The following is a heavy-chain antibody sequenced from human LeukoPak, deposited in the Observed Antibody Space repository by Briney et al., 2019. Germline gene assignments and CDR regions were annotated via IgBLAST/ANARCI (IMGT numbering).Heavy chain of an antibody. V-gene: IGHV1-46*01. CDR3: ARRTHRSGGSCLDS. J-gene: IGHJ4*02. CDR1: GYTFTSYF. Sequence: ASVKVSCKASGYTFTSYFMHWVRQAPGQGLEWMGLINPSGGSTNYAQKVQGRLTLTRDMSTSTVYMDLSSLTSEDTAVYYCARRTHRSGGSCLDSWGQGTLVTVSS. CDR2: INPSGGST. D-gene: IGHD2-15*01.